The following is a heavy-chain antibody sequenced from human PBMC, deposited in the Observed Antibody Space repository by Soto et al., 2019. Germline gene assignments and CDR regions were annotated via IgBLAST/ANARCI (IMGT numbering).Heavy chain of an antibody. J-gene: IGHJ3*02. Sequence: PGGSLRLSCAASGFTFSSHWMHWVRQGPGKGLVWVSRINGDGSSTSYADSVKGRFTISRDNVKNTLYLQLNSLRAEDTAVYYWAREYRQSYTSRHQSDAFDIWGQGTKVT. CDR3: AREYRQSYTSRHQSDAFDI. D-gene: IGHD5-18*01. CDR2: INGDGSST. V-gene: IGHV3-74*01. CDR1: GFTFSSHW.